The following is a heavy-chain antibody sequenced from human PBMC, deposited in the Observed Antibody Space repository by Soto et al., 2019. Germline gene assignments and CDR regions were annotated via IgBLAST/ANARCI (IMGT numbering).Heavy chain of an antibody. CDR2: INPNSGGT. D-gene: IGHD2-2*01. CDR1: GYTFTGYY. J-gene: IGHJ4*02. V-gene: IGHV1-2*04. CDR3: ARRGYCSSTSCLKGLDY. Sequence: ASVKVSCKASGYTFTGYYMHWARQAPGQGLEWMGWINPNSGGTNYAQKFQGWVTMTRDTSISTAYMELSRLRSDDTAVYYCARRGYCSSTSCLKGLDYWGQGTLVTVSS.